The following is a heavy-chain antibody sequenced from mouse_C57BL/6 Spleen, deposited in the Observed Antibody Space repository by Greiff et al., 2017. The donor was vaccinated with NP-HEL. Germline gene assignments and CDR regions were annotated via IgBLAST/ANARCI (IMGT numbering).Heavy chain of an antibody. V-gene: IGHV5-9*01. J-gene: IGHJ4*01. Sequence: EVKLMESGGGLVKPGGSLKLSCAASGFTFSSYTMSWVRQTPEKRLEWVATISGGGGNTYYPDSVKGRFTISRDNAKNTLYLQMSSLRSEDTALYYCASAGEMDYWGQGTSVTVSS. CDR1: GFTFSSYT. CDR3: ASAGEMDY. CDR2: ISGGGGNT.